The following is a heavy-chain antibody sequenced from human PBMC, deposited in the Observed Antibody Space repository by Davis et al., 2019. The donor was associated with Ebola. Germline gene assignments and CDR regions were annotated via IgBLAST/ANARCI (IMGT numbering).Heavy chain of an antibody. D-gene: IGHD3-22*01. CDR1: GDSVSSNSAA. Sequence: PSETLSLTCAISGDSVSSNSAAWNWIRQSPSRGLEWLGRTYYRSKWYNDYAVSVKSRITINPDTSKNQFSLQLNSVTPEDTAVYYCARAYDSSGYYWNYFDYWGQGTLVTVSS. CDR3: ARAYDSSGYYWNYFDY. V-gene: IGHV6-1*01. CDR2: TYYRSKWYN. J-gene: IGHJ4*02.